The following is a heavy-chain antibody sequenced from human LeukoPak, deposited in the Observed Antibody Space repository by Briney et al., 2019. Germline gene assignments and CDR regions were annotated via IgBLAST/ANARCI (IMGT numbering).Heavy chain of an antibody. CDR3: ARAANWGLDRDYFDC. Sequence: SETLSLTCTVSGGSISSGGYYWNWIRQHPGKGLEWIGYIYYSGSTYYNPSLKSRVTISIDTSENQFSLNLSSVTAADTAVYYCARAANWGLDRDYFDCWGQGTLVTVSS. CDR1: GGSISSGGYY. J-gene: IGHJ4*02. CDR2: IYYSGST. D-gene: IGHD7-27*01. V-gene: IGHV4-31*03.